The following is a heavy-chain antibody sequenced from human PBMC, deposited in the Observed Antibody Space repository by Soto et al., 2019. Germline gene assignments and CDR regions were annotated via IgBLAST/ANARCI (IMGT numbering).Heavy chain of an antibody. CDR3: ARGASLTPGTYYSDY. CDR2: IYPGDSDA. V-gene: IGHV5-51*01. CDR1: GYNFISYW. Sequence: GESLKISCKASGYNFISYWIAWVRQMPGKGLEWMGIIYPGDSDATYSPSFEGQVTFSVDKSITTAYLQWISLKASDTAMYYCARGASLTPGTYYSDYWGQGTQVTVSS. J-gene: IGHJ4*02. D-gene: IGHD3-10*01.